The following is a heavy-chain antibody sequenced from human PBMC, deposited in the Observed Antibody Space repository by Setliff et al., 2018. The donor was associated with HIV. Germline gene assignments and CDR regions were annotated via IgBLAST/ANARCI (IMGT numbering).Heavy chain of an antibody. Sequence: GASVKVSCKASGYTFINYVMNWVRQAPGQGLEWMGWINTHTGSPTYAQAFTGRFVFSVDTSVTTAYLQISSLKAEDTAVYYCARALYGDYGGDLNWLDPWGQGTLVTVSS. V-gene: IGHV7-4-1*02. CDR2: INTHTGSP. D-gene: IGHD4-17*01. J-gene: IGHJ5*02. CDR1: GYTFINYV. CDR3: ARALYGDYGGDLNWLDP.